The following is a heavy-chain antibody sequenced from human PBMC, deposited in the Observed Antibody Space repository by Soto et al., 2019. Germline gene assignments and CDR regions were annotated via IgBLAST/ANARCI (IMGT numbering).Heavy chain of an antibody. CDR2: ISGSGGST. V-gene: IGHV3-23*01. Sequence: GGSLRLSCAASGFTFSSYAMSWVRQAPGKGLEWVSAISGSGGSTYYADSVKGRFTISRDNSKNTLYLQMNSLRAEDTAVYYCAKDYYGDYNNWYFDLWGRGTLVTVSS. J-gene: IGHJ2*01. D-gene: IGHD4-17*01. CDR1: GFTFSSYA. CDR3: AKDYYGDYNNWYFDL.